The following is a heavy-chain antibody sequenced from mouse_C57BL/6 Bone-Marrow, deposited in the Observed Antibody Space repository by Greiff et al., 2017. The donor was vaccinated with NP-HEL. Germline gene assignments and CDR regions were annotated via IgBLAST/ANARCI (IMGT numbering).Heavy chain of an antibody. Sequence: VQLQLSGPVLVKPGASVKMSCKASGYTFTDYYMNWVKQSHGKSLEWIGVINPYNGGTSYNQKFKGKATLTVDKSSSTAYMELNSLTSEDSAVYYCAEGAPHFDYWGQGTTLTVSS. CDR1: GYTFTDYY. CDR2: INPYNGGT. J-gene: IGHJ2*01. CDR3: AEGAPHFDY. V-gene: IGHV1-19*01. D-gene: IGHD1-3*01.